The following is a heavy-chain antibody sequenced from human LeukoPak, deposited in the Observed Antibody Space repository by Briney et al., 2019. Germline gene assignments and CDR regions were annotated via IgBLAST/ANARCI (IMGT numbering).Heavy chain of an antibody. Sequence: SETLSLTCTVSGGSISSYYWSWIRQPPGKGLEWIGYIYYSGSTYYNPSLKSRVTISVDTSKNQFSLKLSSVTAADTAVYYCARDYYDSSGYYLAAFDIWGQGTMVTVSS. CDR1: GGSISSYY. CDR2: IYYSGST. CDR3: ARDYYDSSGYYLAAFDI. J-gene: IGHJ3*02. D-gene: IGHD3-22*01. V-gene: IGHV4-59*06.